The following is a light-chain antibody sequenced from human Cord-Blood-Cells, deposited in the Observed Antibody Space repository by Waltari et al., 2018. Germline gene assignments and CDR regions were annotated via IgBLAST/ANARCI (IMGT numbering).Light chain of an antibody. J-gene: IGKJ1*01. CDR1: HSLLHSNGYNY. V-gene: IGKV2-28*01. CDR3: MQALQTPWT. Sequence: DIVMTQSPLSLPVTPGEPASISCRSRHSLLHSNGYNYLDWYLQKPGQSPQLLIYLGSNRASGVPDRFSGSGSGTYFTLKISRVEAEDVGVYYCMQALQTPWTFGQGTKVEIK. CDR2: LGS.